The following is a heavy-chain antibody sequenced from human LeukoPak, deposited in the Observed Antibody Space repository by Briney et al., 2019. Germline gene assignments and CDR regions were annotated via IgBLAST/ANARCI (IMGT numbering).Heavy chain of an antibody. CDR3: ASSDVVVPSATVSFFYYIDV. CDR1: GASVSSGYYY. V-gene: IGHV4-61*01. Sequence: PSETLSLTCNVSGASVSSGYYYWTWIRQPPGRGLEWIGYTYRGGRTNYNPSLKSRVTISVDASNKQFSLRLNSVTAADTAVYFCASSDVVVPSATVSFFYYIDVWGKGTTVTVS. D-gene: IGHD2-2*01. CDR2: TYRGGRT. J-gene: IGHJ6*03.